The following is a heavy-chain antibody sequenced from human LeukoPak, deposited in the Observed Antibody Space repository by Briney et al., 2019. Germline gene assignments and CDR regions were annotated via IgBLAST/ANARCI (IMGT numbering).Heavy chain of an antibody. CDR3: ARPGAGYNSDDAFDI. J-gene: IGHJ3*02. Sequence: GESLKISCKGSGYSFTSYWIGWVRQMPGKGLEWMGIIYPGDSDTGYSPSFQGQVTISADKSISTAYLQWSSLKASDTAMYYCARPGAGYNSDDAFDIWGQGTMVTVSS. CDR2: IYPGDSDT. D-gene: IGHD5-24*01. CDR1: GYSFTSYW. V-gene: IGHV5-51*01.